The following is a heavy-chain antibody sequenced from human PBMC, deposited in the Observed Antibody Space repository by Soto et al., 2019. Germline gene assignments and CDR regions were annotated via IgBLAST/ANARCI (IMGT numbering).Heavy chain of an antibody. Sequence: QVQLVQSGAEVKKPGASVKVSCKASGYTFTSYGISWARQAPGQGLEWMGWISAYNGNTNYAQKLQGRVTMTTDTSTSTAYMELRSLRSDDTAVYYCAGLLQGWLREGYDAFDIWGQGTMVTVSS. J-gene: IGHJ3*02. CDR3: AGLLQGWLREGYDAFDI. V-gene: IGHV1-18*01. CDR1: GYTFTSYG. CDR2: ISAYNGNT. D-gene: IGHD5-12*01.